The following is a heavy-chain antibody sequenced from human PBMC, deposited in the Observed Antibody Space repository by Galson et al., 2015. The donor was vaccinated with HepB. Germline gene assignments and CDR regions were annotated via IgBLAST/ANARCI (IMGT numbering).Heavy chain of an antibody. CDR3: AKEKYTSGWFAFDY. V-gene: IGHV3-23*01. D-gene: IGHD6-19*01. J-gene: IGHJ4*02. Sequence: SLRLSCATSGFSFSSYAMSWVRQAPGKGLEWVSGISAGGSSTFYAGSVKGRFTISRDNSKNTLYMQVNSLTAEDTAVYYCAKEKYTSGWFAFDYWGQGSLVTVSS. CDR2: ISAGGSST. CDR1: GFSFSSYA.